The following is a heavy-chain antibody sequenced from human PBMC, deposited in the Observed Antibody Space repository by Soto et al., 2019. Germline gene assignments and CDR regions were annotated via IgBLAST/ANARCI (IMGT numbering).Heavy chain of an antibody. D-gene: IGHD3-16*01. Sequence: QVQLVQSGAEVKNPGASVKVSCKASGYTFTRYGIGWARQAPGQGLEWMGWINTYNGNTNYAQNVQGRVTLTKDTSTSTADMELRSLGSNDTAIYYCAMVDVYVTPSPQDVWGQGTTVIVSS. CDR3: AMVDVYVTPSPQDV. CDR1: GYTFTRYG. J-gene: IGHJ6*02. CDR2: INTYNGNT. V-gene: IGHV1-18*01.